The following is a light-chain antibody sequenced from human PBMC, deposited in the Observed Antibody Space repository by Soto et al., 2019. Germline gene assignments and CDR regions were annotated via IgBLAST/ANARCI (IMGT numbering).Light chain of an antibody. J-gene: IGKJ4*01. CDR2: GAS. V-gene: IGKV3-15*01. Sequence: EIVMTQSPATLSVSPGGRATLSCRASQSVSGNLAWYQQKPGQPPRLLIYGASTRATGIPARFSGSGSGTEFTLTISSLQSEDFAVSYCQQYNNWTLSFGGGSKVEIK. CDR3: QQYNNWTLS. CDR1: QSVSGN.